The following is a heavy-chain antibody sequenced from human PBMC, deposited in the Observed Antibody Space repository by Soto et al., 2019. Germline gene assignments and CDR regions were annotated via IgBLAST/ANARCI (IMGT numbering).Heavy chain of an antibody. V-gene: IGHV3-33*05. CDR2: ISYDGTKT. D-gene: IGHD3-10*01. CDR3: VKVCRGCYYGSGSYLRSRFDY. J-gene: IGHJ4*02. Sequence: GGSLRLSCAASGFSFSTFDMNWVRQAPGKGLEWVAVISYDGTKTYYADSVRGRFTISRDNSKNTVYLQMNSLRAEDTAVYYCVKVCRGCYYGSGSYLRSRFDYWGQGTLVTVSS. CDR1: GFSFSTFD.